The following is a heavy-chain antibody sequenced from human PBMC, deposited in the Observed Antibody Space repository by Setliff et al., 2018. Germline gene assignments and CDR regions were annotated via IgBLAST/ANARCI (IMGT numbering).Heavy chain of an antibody. D-gene: IGHD1-26*01. V-gene: IGHV1-2*02. CDR2: INPDSGDT. Sequence: GASVKVSCKVSGSSFTGHNLHWVRQAPGQGLEWMGWINPDSGDTHSPQKFQGRVTMTRDTSMSTVYMELTRLTSDDTAFYYCVRSGKFGMRFWFDQWGQGTLVTVSS. CDR1: GSSFTGHN. J-gene: IGHJ5*02. CDR3: VRSGKFGMRFWFDQ.